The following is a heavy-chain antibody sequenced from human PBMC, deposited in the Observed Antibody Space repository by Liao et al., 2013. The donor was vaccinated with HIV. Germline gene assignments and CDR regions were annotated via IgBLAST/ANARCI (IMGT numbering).Heavy chain of an antibody. D-gene: IGHD3/OR15-3a*01. CDR3: ARLNDFLYAFDI. V-gene: IGHV4-61*02. CDR1: GGSISSGTYY. CDR2: VFSSGST. J-gene: IGHJ3*02. Sequence: QVQLQESGPGLVKPSQTLSLTCTVSGGSISSGTYYWTWIRQPAGKGLEWIGRVFSSGSTNYNPSLKSRVTISVDTSNNQFSLRLSSVTAADTAVYYCARLNDFLYAFDIWGQGTRVTVSS.